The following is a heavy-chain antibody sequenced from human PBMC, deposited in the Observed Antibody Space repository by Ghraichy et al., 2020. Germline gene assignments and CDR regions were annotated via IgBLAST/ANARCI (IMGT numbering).Heavy chain of an antibody. J-gene: IGHJ6*02. CDR1: GGSFSGYY. V-gene: IGHV4-34*01. CDR3: AREEYDFWSGLNPQRNGMDV. D-gene: IGHD3-3*01. Sequence: ESLNISCAVYGGSFSGYYWSWIRQPPGKGLEWIGEINHSGSTNYNPSLKSRVTISVDTSKNQFSLKLSSVTAADTAVYYCAREEYDFWSGLNPQRNGMDVWGQGTTVTVSS. CDR2: INHSGST.